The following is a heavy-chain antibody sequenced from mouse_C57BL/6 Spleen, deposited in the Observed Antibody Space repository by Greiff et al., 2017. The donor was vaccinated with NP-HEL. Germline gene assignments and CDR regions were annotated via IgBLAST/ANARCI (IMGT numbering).Heavy chain of an antibody. J-gene: IGHJ4*01. CDR3: ERYDYDGAMDY. V-gene: IGHV1-4*01. CDR2: INPRRGDT. Sequence: VQLQQSGADLAIPGASVKMSCKASGYTFTSYTMHWVKQRPGRGLEWIGYINPRRGDTQSTQKFQVKVPLTADESSSSAYMQLSSLTSEVSAVYYWERYDYDGAMDYWGQGTSVTVAS. D-gene: IGHD2-4*01. CDR1: GYTFTSYT.